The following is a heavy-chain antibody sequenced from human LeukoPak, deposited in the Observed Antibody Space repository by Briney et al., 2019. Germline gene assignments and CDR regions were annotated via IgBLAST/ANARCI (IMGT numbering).Heavy chain of an antibody. V-gene: IGHV3-23*01. CDR2: ISGSGGSR. D-gene: IGHD6-6*01. Sequence: GGSPRLSCAASGFTFNNYAMSWVRQAPGKGLEWVSSISGSGGSRNYADSVRGRFTISRDNSKNTLYLQMSSLRVEDTAVYYCAKDRALSEYSRSSTLDHWGRGILVTVSS. CDR3: AKDRALSEYSRSSTLDH. CDR1: GFTFNNYA. J-gene: IGHJ4*02.